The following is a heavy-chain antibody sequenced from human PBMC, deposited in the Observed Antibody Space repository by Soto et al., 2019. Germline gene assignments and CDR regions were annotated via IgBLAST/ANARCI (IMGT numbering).Heavy chain of an antibody. V-gene: IGHV4-30-2*01. D-gene: IGHD4-17*01. J-gene: IGHJ3*02. CDR1: GDSMTKNYRGWSMTNYYY. Sequence: SETLSLTCTVSGDSMTKNYRGWSMTNYYYWSWIRQTPGKGLEWIGYIYHSGSTYYNPSLKSRVTISVDRSKNQFSLKLSSVTAADTAVYYCARVVYGGNSRNAFDIWGQGTMVTVSS. CDR3: ARVVYGGNSRNAFDI. CDR2: IYHSGST.